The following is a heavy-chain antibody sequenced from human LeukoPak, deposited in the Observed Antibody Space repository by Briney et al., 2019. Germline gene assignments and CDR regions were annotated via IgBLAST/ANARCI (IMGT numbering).Heavy chain of an antibody. V-gene: IGHV3-7*01. Sequence: GGSLRLSCAASGFTFTTYWMSWVRQAPGKGLEWVANIKQDGSEKHYVDSVRGRFTISRDNAKNSVYLQIDSLRAEDTAVFYCARDKDWICTNGLCFTGYPEYWGQGTPVTVSS. CDR2: IKQDGSEK. CDR3: ARDKDWICTNGLCFTGYPEY. D-gene: IGHD2-8*01. J-gene: IGHJ4*02. CDR1: GFTFTTYW.